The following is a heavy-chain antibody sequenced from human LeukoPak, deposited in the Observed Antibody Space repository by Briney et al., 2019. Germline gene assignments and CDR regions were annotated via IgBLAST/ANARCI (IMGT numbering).Heavy chain of an antibody. CDR2: IHYSGTT. CDR3: ARDRPGGLNGRRGYYGMDV. Sequence: NPSETLSLTCTVSGGSITSYYWSWIRQPPGKGLEWIGYIHYSGTTNYNPSLKSRVTISVDTSKNQFSLKLSSVTAADTAVYYCARDRPGGLNGRRGYYGMDVWGKGTTVTVSS. J-gene: IGHJ6*04. CDR1: GGSITSYY. D-gene: IGHD3-16*01. V-gene: IGHV4-59*01.